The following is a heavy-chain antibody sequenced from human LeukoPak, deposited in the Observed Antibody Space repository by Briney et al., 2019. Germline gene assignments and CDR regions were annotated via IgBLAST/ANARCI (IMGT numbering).Heavy chain of an antibody. D-gene: IGHD3-22*01. CDR3: VRVGDYFDRSGSSKDALDI. Sequence: PGGSLRLSCAVSGFTFSDHFMDWVRQAPGKGLEWVGRIRSKARSYATEYAASLEGRFIISRDDSKKSLYLQMISLKTDDTAVYYCVRVGDYFDRSGSSKDALDIWGRGTMVTVSS. CDR1: GFTFSDHF. J-gene: IGHJ3*02. V-gene: IGHV3-72*01. CDR2: IRSKARSYAT.